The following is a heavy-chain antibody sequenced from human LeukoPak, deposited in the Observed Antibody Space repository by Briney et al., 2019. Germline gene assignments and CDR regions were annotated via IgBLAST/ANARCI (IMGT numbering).Heavy chain of an antibody. CDR2: TGGSGGST. D-gene: IGHD1-26*01. J-gene: IGHJ4*02. V-gene: IGHV3-23*01. CDR3: AKGRVGAAGLFDY. Sequence: GGSLRLSCAASGFTFSSYAMSWVRQAPGKGLEWVSATGGSGGSTYYADSVKGRFTLSRGNSKSTMYLQMNSLRAEDTAVYYCAKGRVGAAGLFDYWGQGTVVTVSS. CDR1: GFTFSSYA.